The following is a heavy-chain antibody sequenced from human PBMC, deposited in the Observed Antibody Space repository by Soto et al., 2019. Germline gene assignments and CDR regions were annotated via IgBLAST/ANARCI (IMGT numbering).Heavy chain of an antibody. V-gene: IGHV3-74*01. CDR1: GFTFSPYW. CDR3: ARGSKTAFDP. J-gene: IGHJ5*02. D-gene: IGHD2-21*02. Sequence: EVQLVESGGGLVQPGGSLRLSCAASGFTFSPYWMHWVRQTPGKGLVWVSRINAEGNTIYADSVKGRFTISRDNAKNMLYLQMTSLRAXDTXVYXCARGSKTAFDPWGQGTLVTVSS. CDR2: INAEGNT.